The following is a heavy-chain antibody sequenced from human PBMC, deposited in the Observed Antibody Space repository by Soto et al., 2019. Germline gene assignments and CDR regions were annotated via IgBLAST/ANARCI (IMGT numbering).Heavy chain of an antibody. CDR1: GYTFTSYV. CDR2: ISAYNGNT. J-gene: IGHJ3*02. Sequence: ASVKVSCNASGYTFTSYVISWVRQAPGQVLDCIGWISAYNGNTNYAQKLQGRVTMTTDTYTSTAYMELRRLRSDDTAVYYCARNRVQVLLCFGDHDAFDIWGQGTMVNVSS. CDR3: ARNRVQVLLCFGDHDAFDI. V-gene: IGHV1-18*01. D-gene: IGHD3-10*01.